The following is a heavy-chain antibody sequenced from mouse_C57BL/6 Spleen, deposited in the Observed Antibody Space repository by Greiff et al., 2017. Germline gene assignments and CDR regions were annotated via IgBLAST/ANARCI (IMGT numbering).Heavy chain of an antibody. CDR1: GYTFTSYW. CDR2: IDPSDSET. J-gene: IGHJ4*01. CDR3: GRVYYAKED. V-gene: IGHV1-52*01. Sequence: QVQLQQPGAELVRPGSSVKLSCKASGYTFTSYWMHWVKQRPIQGLEWIGNIDPSDSETNYNQKFKDKATLTVDKSSSTAYMQRSSLTSEDSAVYYCGRVYYAKEDWGQGTSVTVSS.